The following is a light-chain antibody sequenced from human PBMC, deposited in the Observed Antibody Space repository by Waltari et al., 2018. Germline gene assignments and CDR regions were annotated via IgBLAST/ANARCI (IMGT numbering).Light chain of an antibody. CDR3: QQRSTWPRT. V-gene: IGKV3-11*01. J-gene: IGKJ1*01. Sequence: IVLTQSPDSLSLSPGEGATLTCRASQSGSSLLAWYQQRPGQAPRLLIYDASKRAAGIPARFSGSGSGTEFTLTISTLEAEDFAVYFCQQRSTWPRTFGQGTNVE. CDR1: QSGSSL. CDR2: DAS.